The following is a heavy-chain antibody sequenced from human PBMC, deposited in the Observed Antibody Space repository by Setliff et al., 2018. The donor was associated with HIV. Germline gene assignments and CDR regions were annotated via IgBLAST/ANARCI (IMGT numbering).Heavy chain of an antibody. CDR1: GYSFSNFA. J-gene: IGHJ4*02. Sequence: ASVKVSCKASGYSFSNFAIHWVRQAPGQRLEWLGWINAGSGNTRYSQKFQDRLTITRDTSARTVYMELSSLKSEDTAVYYCARGGTYYYDSSGYFIPGKYWGQGSLVTVSS. D-gene: IGHD3-22*01. V-gene: IGHV1-3*01. CDR2: INAGSGNT. CDR3: ARGGTYYYDSSGYFIPGKY.